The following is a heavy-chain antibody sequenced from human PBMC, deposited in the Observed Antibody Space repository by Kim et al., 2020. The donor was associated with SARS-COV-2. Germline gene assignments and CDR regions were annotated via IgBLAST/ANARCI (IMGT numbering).Heavy chain of an antibody. D-gene: IGHD3-10*01. Sequence: SETLSLTCTVSGGSISSGSYYWSWIRQPAGKGLEWIGRIYTSGSTNYNPSLKSRVTISVDTSKNQFSLKLSSVTAADTAVYYCARGGTMVRGVTVGWGFDYWGQGTLVTVSS. CDR2: IYTSGST. J-gene: IGHJ4*02. CDR1: GGSISSGSYY. CDR3: ARGGTMVRGVTVGWGFDY. V-gene: IGHV4-61*02.